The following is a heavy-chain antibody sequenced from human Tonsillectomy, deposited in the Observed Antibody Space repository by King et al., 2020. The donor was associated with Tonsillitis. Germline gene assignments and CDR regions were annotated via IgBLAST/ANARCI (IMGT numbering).Heavy chain of an antibody. CDR3: ARGVGAGGWLMALCY. D-gene: IGHD6-19*01. Sequence: VQLVESGGGVVQPGRSLRLSCAASGFTFSSYAMYWVRQAPGKGLEWVAVISYDGSNEYYADSVKGRFTISRDNSKNTLYLQMNSLRAEDTAVYYCARGVGAGGWLMALCYWGQGTLVTVSS. CDR2: ISYDGSNE. V-gene: IGHV3-30-3*01. CDR1: GFTFSSYA. J-gene: IGHJ4*02.